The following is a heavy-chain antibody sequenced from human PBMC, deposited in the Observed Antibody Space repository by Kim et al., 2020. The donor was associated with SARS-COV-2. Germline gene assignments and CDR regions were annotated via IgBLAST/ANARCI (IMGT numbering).Heavy chain of an antibody. CDR1: GFNFSDFY. CDR2: MSPIGINR. J-gene: IGHJ5*02. D-gene: IGHD6-13*01. CDR3: AREAAVGPKGRFGP. V-gene: IGHV3-11*01. Sequence: GGSLRLSCAASGFNFSDFYMNWIRQAPGKGLEWVSSMSPIGINRFYAASVKGRFTISRDNAKNSLFLQMTSLRAEDTAVYYCAREAAVGPKGRFGPWGQG.